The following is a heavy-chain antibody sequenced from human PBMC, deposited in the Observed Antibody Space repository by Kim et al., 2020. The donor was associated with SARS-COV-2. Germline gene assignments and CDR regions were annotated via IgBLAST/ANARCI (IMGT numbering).Heavy chain of an antibody. J-gene: IGHJ4*02. D-gene: IGHD3-10*01. CDR3: ARDRGKQDDY. V-gene: IGHV3-74*01. Sequence: YADSVSGRFTVSRDNAKNTLYLQMDSLRGEDTAMYYCARDRGKQDDYWGQGTQVTVSS.